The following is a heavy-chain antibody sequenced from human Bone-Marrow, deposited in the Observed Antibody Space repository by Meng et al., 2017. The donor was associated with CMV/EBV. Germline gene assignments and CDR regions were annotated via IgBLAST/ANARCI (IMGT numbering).Heavy chain of an antibody. CDR2: TYYRSKWYN. Sequence: LRLSRAISGDSVSSNSAAWNWIRQSPSRGLEWLGRTYYRSKWYNDYAVSVKSRITINPDTSKNQFSLQLNSVTPEDTAVYYCARDTYYYDSSGYLADYYYYGMDVWGQGTTVTVSS. J-gene: IGHJ6*02. V-gene: IGHV6-1*01. D-gene: IGHD3-22*01. CDR1: GDSVSSNSAA. CDR3: ARDTYYYDSSGYLADYYYYGMDV.